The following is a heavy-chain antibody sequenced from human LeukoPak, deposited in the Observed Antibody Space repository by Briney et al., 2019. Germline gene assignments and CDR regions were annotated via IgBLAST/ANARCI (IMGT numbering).Heavy chain of an antibody. CDR3: ARNRPYDY. J-gene: IGHJ4*02. CDR1: GFTVSSNY. D-gene: IGHD2/OR15-2a*01. Sequence: GGSLRLSCAASGFTVSSNYMSWVRQAPGKGLEWVSVIYSGGSTYYAGSVRGRFTISRDNSNNTLYLQMNSLRSEDTAVYYCARNRPYDYWGQGTLVTVSS. CDR2: IYSGGST. V-gene: IGHV3-53*01.